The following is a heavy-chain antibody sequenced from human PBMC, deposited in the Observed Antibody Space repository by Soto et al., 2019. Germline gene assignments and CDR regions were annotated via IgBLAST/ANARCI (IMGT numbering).Heavy chain of an antibody. Sequence: GASVKVSCKVSGYTLTELSMHWVRQAPGKGLEWMGGFDPEDGETIYAQKFQGRVTMTEDTSTDTAYMELSSLRSEDTAVYYCATDGRAEMQWLADYYYYGMDVWGQGTTVTSP. CDR3: ATDGRAEMQWLADYYYYGMDV. V-gene: IGHV1-24*01. D-gene: IGHD6-19*01. CDR1: GYTLTELS. J-gene: IGHJ6*02. CDR2: FDPEDGET.